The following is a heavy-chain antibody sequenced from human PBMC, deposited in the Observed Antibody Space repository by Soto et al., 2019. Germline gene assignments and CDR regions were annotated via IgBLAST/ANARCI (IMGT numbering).Heavy chain of an antibody. D-gene: IGHD6-6*01. V-gene: IGHV4-34*01. CDR1: SGSFSGYY. CDR3: ARAPKVSGSSQTRPDF. CDR2: ISQSGNT. Sequence: LEILSLTCSIYSGSFSGYYWSWIRQPPGKGLEWIGEISQSGNTNYSPSLKSRVSISIDTSKKQFSLNLASVSAADTAVYYCARAPKVSGSSQTRPDFWGQGTLVTVSS. J-gene: IGHJ4*02.